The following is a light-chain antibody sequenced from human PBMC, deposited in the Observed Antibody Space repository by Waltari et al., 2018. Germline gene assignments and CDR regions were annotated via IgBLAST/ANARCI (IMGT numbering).Light chain of an antibody. CDR1: QSVSSN. Sequence: EIVMTQSPAALSVSPGERATLSCRASQSVSSNLAWYQHKPGQPPRLLISGASTRATGVPARFSGSGSGTEFTLTISSLQSEDSAIYYGQQYNTWPPSTFGQGTKLEIK. CDR3: QQYNTWPPST. CDR2: GAS. J-gene: IGKJ2*02. V-gene: IGKV3-15*01.